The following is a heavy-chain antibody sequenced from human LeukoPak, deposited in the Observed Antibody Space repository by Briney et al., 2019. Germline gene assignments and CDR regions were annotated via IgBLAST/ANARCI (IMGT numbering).Heavy chain of an antibody. D-gene: IGHD3-3*01. CDR1: GFTFSSYA. J-gene: IGHJ4*02. CDR2: ISGSGGST. Sequence: GGSLRLPCAASGFTFSSYAMSWVRQAPGKGLEWVSAISGSGGSTYYADSVKGRFTISRDSSKNTLYLQMNSLRAEDTAVYYCAKVGSGSGQYWGQGTLVTVSS. V-gene: IGHV3-23*01. CDR3: AKVGSGSGQY.